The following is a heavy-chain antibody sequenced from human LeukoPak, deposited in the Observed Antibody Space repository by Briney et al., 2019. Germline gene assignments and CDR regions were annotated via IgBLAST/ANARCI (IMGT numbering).Heavy chain of an antibody. Sequence: PGRSLRLSCAASGFTFSSYGMHWVRQAPGKGLEWVAVISYDGSNKYYADSVKGRFTISRDNSKNTLYLQMNSLRAEDTAVYYCAKPPLDSSGLGAFDIWGQGTMVTVSS. J-gene: IGHJ3*02. CDR1: GFTFSSYG. D-gene: IGHD3-22*01. CDR2: ISYDGSNK. V-gene: IGHV3-30*18. CDR3: AKPPLDSSGLGAFDI.